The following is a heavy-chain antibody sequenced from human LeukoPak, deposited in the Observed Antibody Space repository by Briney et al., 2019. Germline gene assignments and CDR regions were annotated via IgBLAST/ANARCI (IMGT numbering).Heavy chain of an antibody. CDR1: GDTFSSYA. D-gene: IGHD3-10*01. J-gene: IGHJ6*04. CDR2: IIPIFGTA. CDR3: AGLSAEERVRGVYFYYGMDV. Sequence: SVKVSCKASGDTFSSYAISWVRQAPGQGLEWMGGIIPIFGTANYAQKLQGRVTITADESTSTAYMELSSLRSEDTAVYYCAGLSAEERVRGVYFYYGMDVWGKGTTVTVSS. V-gene: IGHV1-69*13.